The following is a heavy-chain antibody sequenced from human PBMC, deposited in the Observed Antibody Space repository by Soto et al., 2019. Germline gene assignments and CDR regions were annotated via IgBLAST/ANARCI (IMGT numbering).Heavy chain of an antibody. CDR2: MSSSSSYI. V-gene: IGHV3-21*01. J-gene: IGHJ3*02. D-gene: IGHD2-15*01. CDR1: GFTFSIYS. Sequence: GGSLRLSCAASGFTFSIYSMNWVHQAPGKGLEWVSSMSSSSSYIYYADSVKGRFTISRDNAKNSLYLQMNSLRAEDTAVYYCARDYCSGGSCYSDVGAFDIWGQGTMVTVSS. CDR3: ARDYCSGGSCYSDVGAFDI.